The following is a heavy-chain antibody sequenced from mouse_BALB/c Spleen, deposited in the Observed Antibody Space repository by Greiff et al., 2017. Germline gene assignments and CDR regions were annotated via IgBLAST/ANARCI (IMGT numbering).Heavy chain of an antibody. V-gene: IGHV1S127*01. Sequence: QVQLQQSGPQLVRPGASVKISCKASGYSFTSYWMHWVKQRPGQGLEWIGMIDPSDSETRLNQKFKDKATLTVDKSSSTAYMQLSSPTSEDSAVYYCARSYEYDGYAMDYWGQGTSVTVSS. D-gene: IGHD2-4*01. CDR3: ARSYEYDGYAMDY. J-gene: IGHJ4*01. CDR1: GYSFTSYW. CDR2: IDPSDSET.